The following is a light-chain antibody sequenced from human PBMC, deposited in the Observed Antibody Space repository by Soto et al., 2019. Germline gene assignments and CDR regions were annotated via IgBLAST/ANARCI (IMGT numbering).Light chain of an antibody. Sequence: DIQMTQSPSSLSASVGDRVTITCRASQAIRIDLGWYQQKPGKAPKRLIYSASSLQSGVPSRFSGSGSGTEFTLTISSLQPEDFATYYCLQHNTYPHTFGQGTKLEIK. CDR2: SAS. V-gene: IGKV1-17*01. CDR3: LQHNTYPHT. J-gene: IGKJ2*01. CDR1: QAIRID.